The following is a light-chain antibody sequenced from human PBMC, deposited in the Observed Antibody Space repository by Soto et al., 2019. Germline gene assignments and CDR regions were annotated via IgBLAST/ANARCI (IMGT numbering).Light chain of an antibody. J-gene: IGKJ1*01. CDR3: PQYYSYPST. CDR2: AAS. Sequence: AIRMTQSPSSFSASTGDRVTITCRASQGISSYLAWYQQKPGKAPKLLIYAASTLQSGVPSRFSGSGSGTDFTLTLRCLQSEDFATYYCPQYYSYPSTFGQGTKVEIK. CDR1: QGISSY. V-gene: IGKV1-8*01.